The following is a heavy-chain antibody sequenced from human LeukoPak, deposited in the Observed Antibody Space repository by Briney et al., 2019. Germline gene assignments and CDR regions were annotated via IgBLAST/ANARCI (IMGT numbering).Heavy chain of an antibody. D-gene: IGHD5-12*01. CDR1: GFSLRTSGVC. CDR3: ARIWLTRSYYFDY. CDR2: IDWDDDK. V-gene: IGHV2-70*11. Sequence: SGPALVKPTQTPTLTCTFSGFSLRTSGVCVSWIRQPPGKALEWLARIDWDDDKYYSTSLKTRLTISKDTSKNQVVLTMTNMDPVDTATYYCARIWLTRSYYFDYWGQGTLVTVSS. J-gene: IGHJ4*02.